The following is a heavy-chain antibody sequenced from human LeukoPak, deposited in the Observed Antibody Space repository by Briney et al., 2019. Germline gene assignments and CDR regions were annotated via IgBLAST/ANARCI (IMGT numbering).Heavy chain of an antibody. CDR2: ISYTGRT. CDR3: ARHLSPTHSTTYYYFFYMDV. V-gene: IGHV4-39*01. D-gene: IGHD2/OR15-2a*01. J-gene: IGHJ6*03. CDR1: GDSVTSNHYY. Sequence: SETLSLTCTVSGDSVTSNHYYWDWIRQPPGKGLEWIGSISYTGRTFYNPSLESRVTVFVDTSKNQFSLKLSSVTAADTALYFCARHLSPTHSTTYYYFFYMDVWGKGTTVTVSS.